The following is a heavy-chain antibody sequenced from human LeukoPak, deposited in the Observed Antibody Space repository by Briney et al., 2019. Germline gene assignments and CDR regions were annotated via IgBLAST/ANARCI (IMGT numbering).Heavy chain of an antibody. V-gene: IGHV3-21*01. J-gene: IGHJ6*04. Sequence: PGGSLRLSCAASGFTFSSYSMNWVRQAPGEGLEWVSSISSSSSYIYYADSVKGRFTISRDNAKNSLYLQMNSLRAEDTAVYYCARDPIKPLGPMDVWGKGTTVTVSS. CDR3: ARDPIKPLGPMDV. CDR1: GFTFSSYS. CDR2: ISSSSSYI.